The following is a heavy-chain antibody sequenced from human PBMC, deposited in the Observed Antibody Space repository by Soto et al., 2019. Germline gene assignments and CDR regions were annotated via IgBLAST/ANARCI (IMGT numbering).Heavy chain of an antibody. CDR3: ARDLGPNKHFDY. Sequence: PGGSLRLSCGASGFTFSSYSMNWVRQAPGKGLEWISYISSSSSTTIYYADSVKGRFTISRDNAKNSLYLQMNSLRDDDTAVYYCARDLGPNKHFDYWGQGTLVTVSS. CDR2: ISSSSSTTI. V-gene: IGHV3-48*02. D-gene: IGHD7-27*01. J-gene: IGHJ4*02. CDR1: GFTFSSYS.